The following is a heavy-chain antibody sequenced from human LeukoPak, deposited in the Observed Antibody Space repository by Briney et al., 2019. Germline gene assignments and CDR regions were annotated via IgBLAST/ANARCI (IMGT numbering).Heavy chain of an antibody. CDR3: ARGDCTDGVCFLFDY. Sequence: PSGTLSLTCAVSGGSISSNNWWGWVRQPPGKGLEWIGEIYHLGSTDYNPSLKSRVTISVDRSKNQFSLKLSSVTAADTAVYYCARGDCTDGVCFLFDYWGQGTLVTVSS. CDR2: IYHLGST. CDR1: GGSISSNNW. J-gene: IGHJ4*02. V-gene: IGHV4-4*02. D-gene: IGHD2-8*01.